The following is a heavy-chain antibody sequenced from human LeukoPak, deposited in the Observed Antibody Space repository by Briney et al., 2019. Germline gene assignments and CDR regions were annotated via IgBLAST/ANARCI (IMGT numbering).Heavy chain of an antibody. CDR3: AKGDLRYPGAFDI. J-gene: IGHJ3*02. CDR1: VFTFSSYT. V-gene: IGHV3-21*04. Sequence: GGSLRLSCAASVFTFSSYTMNWVCHAPGKGLERVSSISSSGSYIYYADSVKGRITISRDNAKNLLYLQMNSLRAEDTAMYYCAKGDLRYPGAFDIWGQGTMVTVSS. CDR2: ISSSGSYI. D-gene: IGHD3-9*01.